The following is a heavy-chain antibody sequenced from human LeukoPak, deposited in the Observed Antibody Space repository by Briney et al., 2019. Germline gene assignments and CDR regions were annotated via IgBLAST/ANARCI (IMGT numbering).Heavy chain of an antibody. CDR2: IYYSGST. CDR3: ARGAWELSAFHAFDI. V-gene: IGHV4-39*01. D-gene: IGHD1-26*01. J-gene: IGHJ3*02. Sequence: SETLSLTCTVSGGSISSSSYYWGWIRQPPGEGLEWIGSIYYSGSTYYNPSLKSRVTISVDTSKNQFSLKLSSVTAADTAVYYCARGAWELSAFHAFDIWGQGTMVTVSS. CDR1: GGSISSSSYY.